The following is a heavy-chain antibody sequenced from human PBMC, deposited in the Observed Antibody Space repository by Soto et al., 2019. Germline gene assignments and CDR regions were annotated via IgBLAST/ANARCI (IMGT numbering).Heavy chain of an antibody. J-gene: IGHJ5*02. V-gene: IGHV3-30*04. CDR3: AKEKISTSCCNWFDP. Sequence: PGGSLRLSCEASGFTFNSFTMHWVRQAPGKGLEWVAVISHDGSHKYTADSVKGRFTISRDDSKNALYLQMNSLRAEDTAVYYCAKEKISTSCCNWFDPWGQGTLVTVSS. CDR2: ISHDGSHK. CDR1: GFTFNSFT. D-gene: IGHD2-2*01.